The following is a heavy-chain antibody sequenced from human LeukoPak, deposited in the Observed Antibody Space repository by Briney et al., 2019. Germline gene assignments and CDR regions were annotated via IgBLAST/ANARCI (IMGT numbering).Heavy chain of an antibody. CDR1: GGSISSYY. V-gene: IGHV4-59*01. Sequence: PSETLSLTCTVSGGSISSYYWSWIRQPPGKGLEWIGYIYYSGSTNYNPSLKSRVTISVDTSKNQFSLKLSSVTAADTAVYYCARERVEYSSSSDAFDIWGQGTMVTVSS. J-gene: IGHJ3*02. CDR3: ARERVEYSSSSDAFDI. D-gene: IGHD6-6*01. CDR2: IYYSGST.